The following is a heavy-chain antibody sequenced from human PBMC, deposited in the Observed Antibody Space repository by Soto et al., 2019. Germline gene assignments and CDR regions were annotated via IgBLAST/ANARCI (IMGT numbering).Heavy chain of an antibody. J-gene: IGHJ3*02. Sequence: QVQLVQSGAEVKKPGASVKVSCKASGYTFTSYGISWVRQAPGQGLEWMGWISAYNGNTNYAQKLQGRVTMTTDTSTSTDYMELRSLRSDDTAVYYCAREGVVVVAATSDDAFDIWGQGTMVTVSS. D-gene: IGHD2-15*01. CDR2: ISAYNGNT. V-gene: IGHV1-18*01. CDR3: AREGVVVVAATSDDAFDI. CDR1: GYTFTSYG.